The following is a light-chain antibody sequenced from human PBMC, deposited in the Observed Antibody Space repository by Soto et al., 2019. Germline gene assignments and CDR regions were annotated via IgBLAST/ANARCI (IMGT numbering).Light chain of an antibody. CDR3: QHSTTWT. V-gene: IGKV1-39*01. CDR2: AAS. CDR1: QGISTY. Sequence: DSQMTQSPSSLSASVGDRVTITCRASQGISTYLKWYQQKPGKAPKLLIYAASSLQNGVTSRFSGSGSETDFTLTISSLQPEDFATYSCQHSTTWTFGQGTKV. J-gene: IGKJ1*01.